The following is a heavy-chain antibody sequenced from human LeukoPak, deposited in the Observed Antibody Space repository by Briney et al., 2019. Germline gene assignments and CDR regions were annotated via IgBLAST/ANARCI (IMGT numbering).Heavy chain of an antibody. CDR3: AKLAVAGTDGYFDY. D-gene: IGHD6-19*01. CDR2: ISWNSGSI. CDR1: GFTFDDYA. Sequence: PGRSLRLSCAASGFTFDDYAMHWVRQAPGKGLEWVSGISWNSGSIGYADSVKGRFTISRDNAKNSPYLQMNSLRAEDTALYYCAKLAVAGTDGYFDYWGQGTLVTVSP. J-gene: IGHJ4*02. V-gene: IGHV3-9*01.